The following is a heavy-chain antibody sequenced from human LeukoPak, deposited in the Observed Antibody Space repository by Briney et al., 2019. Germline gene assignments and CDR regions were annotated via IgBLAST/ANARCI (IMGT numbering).Heavy chain of an antibody. CDR3: ARQVDTTMALPDY. CDR2: ISGYNGNT. J-gene: IGHJ4*02. V-gene: IGHV1-18*01. CDR1: GYSFTSHG. D-gene: IGHD5-18*01. Sequence: GASVKVSRKASGYSFTSHGISWVRQAPGQGLEWMGWISGYNGNTNYAQKFQGRVTMTTDTSTSTAYMELRSLRSDDTAIYYCARQVDTTMALPDYWGQGTLVTVSS.